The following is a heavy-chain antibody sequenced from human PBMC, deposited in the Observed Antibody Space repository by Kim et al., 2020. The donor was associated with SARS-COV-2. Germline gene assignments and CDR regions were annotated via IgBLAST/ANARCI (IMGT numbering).Heavy chain of an antibody. Sequence: GGSLRLSCAASGFTFTNNWMSWVRQAPGMGLEWVAKINEDGSETYYVNSVEGRFTISRDNAKNSLYLQMNSLRVEDTGTYYCARDRRYSLDYWGQGTRVTVSS. D-gene: IGHD2-15*01. V-gene: IGHV3-7*01. J-gene: IGHJ4*02. CDR1: GFTFTNNW. CDR2: INEDGSET. CDR3: ARDRRYSLDY.